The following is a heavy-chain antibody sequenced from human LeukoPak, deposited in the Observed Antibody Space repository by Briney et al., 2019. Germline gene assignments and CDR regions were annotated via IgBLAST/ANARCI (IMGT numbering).Heavy chain of an antibody. D-gene: IGHD1-1*01. Sequence: GGSLRLSCAASGFTFSSYAMSWVRQAPGKGLEWVSAITGTGGSTYYVASVKGRFTVSRDNSRNTLYLQMSSLRAEDSAMYYCEKVRGTRDWYKDAFDVWGQGTRVTVSS. V-gene: IGHV3-23*01. J-gene: IGHJ3*01. CDR3: EKVRGTRDWYKDAFDV. CDR1: GFTFSSYA. CDR2: ITGTGGST.